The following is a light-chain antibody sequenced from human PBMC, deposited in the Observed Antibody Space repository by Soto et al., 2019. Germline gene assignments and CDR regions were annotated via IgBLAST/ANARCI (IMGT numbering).Light chain of an antibody. CDR3: QQSSNPPLT. CDR2: AAS. Sequence: IPMTQSPSSLCASVGASVPITCLASQTINKYLNWYQQKPGRAPTLLINAASTLATGVPPRFSGSGSGTDFTPTINSLHPEDFAVYFCQQSSNPPLTFGGGTKVDIK. J-gene: IGKJ4*01. CDR1: QTINKY. V-gene: IGKV1-39*01.